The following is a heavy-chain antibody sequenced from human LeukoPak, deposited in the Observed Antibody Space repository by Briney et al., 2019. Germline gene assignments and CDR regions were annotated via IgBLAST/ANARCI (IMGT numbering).Heavy chain of an antibody. Sequence: GGSLRLSRAASGFTFSSYAMSWVRQAPGKGLEWVSAISGSGGSTYYADSVRGRFTISRDNSKNTLNLQMNRLRAEDSAVYYCAKSRSLEYSSSSDFWGQGTLVTVSS. V-gene: IGHV3-23*01. CDR3: AKSRSLEYSSSSDF. J-gene: IGHJ4*02. CDR2: ISGSGGST. CDR1: GFTFSSYA. D-gene: IGHD6-6*01.